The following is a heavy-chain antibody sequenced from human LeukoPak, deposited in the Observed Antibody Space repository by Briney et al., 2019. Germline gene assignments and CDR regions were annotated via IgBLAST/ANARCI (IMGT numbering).Heavy chain of an antibody. Sequence: GGSLRLSCAASGFTFSSYSMNWVRQAPGKGLEWVAVISYDGSNKYYADSVKGRFTISRDNSKNTLYLQMNSLRAEDTAVCYCARGFIVVPAANGYPWFDPWGQGTLVTVSS. CDR2: ISYDGSNK. J-gene: IGHJ5*02. CDR1: GFTFSSYS. CDR3: ARGFIVVPAANGYPWFDP. V-gene: IGHV3-30*03. D-gene: IGHD2-2*01.